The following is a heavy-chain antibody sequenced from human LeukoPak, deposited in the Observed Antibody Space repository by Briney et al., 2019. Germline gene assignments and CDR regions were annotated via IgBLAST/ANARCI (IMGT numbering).Heavy chain of an antibody. Sequence: SETLSLTCTVSGGSISSYYWSWIRQPPGKGLEWIGYIYYSGSTNYNPSLKSRVTISVDTSKNQFSLKLSSVTAADTAVYYCARALGGSYFDYYYCYGMDVWGQGTTVTVSS. D-gene: IGHD1-26*01. CDR3: ARALGGSYFDYYYCYGMDV. CDR2: IYYSGST. CDR1: GGSISSYY. J-gene: IGHJ6*02. V-gene: IGHV4-59*01.